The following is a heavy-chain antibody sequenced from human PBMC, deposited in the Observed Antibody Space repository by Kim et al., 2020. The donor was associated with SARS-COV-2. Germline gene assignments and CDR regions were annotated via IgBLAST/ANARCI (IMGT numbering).Heavy chain of an antibody. J-gene: IGHJ4*02. D-gene: IGHD3-10*01. Sequence: GGSLRLSCAASGFTFSNYGMHWVRQAPGKGLEWVAVIWYDGSNKYYADSVKGRFTISRDNFKNTPYLQMNSLRAEDTAIYYCASAGGGFGQLFAFDDWGQGTLVTVSS. CDR1: GFTFSNYG. CDR2: IWYDGSNK. CDR3: ASAGGGFGQLFAFDD. V-gene: IGHV3-33*01.